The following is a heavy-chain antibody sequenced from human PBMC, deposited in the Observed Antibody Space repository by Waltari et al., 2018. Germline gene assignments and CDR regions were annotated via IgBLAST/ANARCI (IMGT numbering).Heavy chain of an antibody. J-gene: IGHJ1*01. Sequence: QVQLMESGPGLVRPSETLSLTRNVSGGSITGDYWSWVRQPPGKGLEWVGYIYHSGTTNYNPSLRSRVSISVDTSKTQFSLKLNYVTAADTAVYYCARGHSTGWYLSHWGRGALVTVSS. D-gene: IGHD6-19*01. CDR2: IYHSGTT. V-gene: IGHV4-59*01. CDR3: ARGHSTGWYLSH. CDR1: GGSITGDY.